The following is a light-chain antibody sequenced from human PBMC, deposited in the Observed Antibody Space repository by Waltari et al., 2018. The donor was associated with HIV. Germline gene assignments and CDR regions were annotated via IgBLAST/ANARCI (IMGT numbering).Light chain of an antibody. Sequence: QSVLTQPPSASGTPGRRRPTPCSGSSSNIVSENVNCYQQLPGTTPKPPIYKNIQRPSGVPDRFAGSTSGTSAYLAISGLRSEDEADYYCVGWDASLSAYVFGAGTKVTVL. CDR2: KNI. V-gene: IGLV1-47*01. CDR1: SSNIVSEN. J-gene: IGLJ1*01. CDR3: VGWDASLSAYV.